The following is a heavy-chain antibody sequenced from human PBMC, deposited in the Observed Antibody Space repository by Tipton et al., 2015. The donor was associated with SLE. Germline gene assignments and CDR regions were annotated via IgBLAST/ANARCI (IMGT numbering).Heavy chain of an antibody. J-gene: IGHJ4*02. D-gene: IGHD2-2*02. CDR1: GFIFSSYW. V-gene: IGHV3-7*01. CDR2: IKQDGSEK. Sequence: SLRLSCAASGFIFSSYWMSWVRQAPGKGLEWVANIKQDGSEKYYVDSVKGRFTISRDNAKNSLYLQMNSLRVEDTAVYYCARDSPGYCSSTSFYMGDWGQGTFVTVSS. CDR3: ARDSPGYCSSTSFYMGD.